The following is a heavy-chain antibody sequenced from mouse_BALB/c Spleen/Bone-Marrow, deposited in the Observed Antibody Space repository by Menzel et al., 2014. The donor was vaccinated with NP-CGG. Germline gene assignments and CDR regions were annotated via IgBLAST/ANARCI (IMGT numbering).Heavy chain of an antibody. Sequence: SGPELVKPGTSMKISCKASGYSFTGYTMNWVKQGHGKNLEWIGLINPYSGGTTYNQKFKVKATLTVDKSSSTAYMELLSLTSEDSAVYYCARQGLYYGYSYALDYWGQGTSVTVSS. J-gene: IGHJ4*01. CDR3: ARQGLYYGYSYALDY. CDR1: GYSFTGYT. D-gene: IGHD1-2*01. CDR2: INPYSGGT. V-gene: IGHV1-18*01.